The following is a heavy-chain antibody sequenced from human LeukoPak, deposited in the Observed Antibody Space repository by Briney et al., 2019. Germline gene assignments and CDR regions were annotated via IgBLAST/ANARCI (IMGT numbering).Heavy chain of an antibody. V-gene: IGHV4-31*03. CDR1: GGSIRSYY. J-gene: IGHJ5*02. Sequence: SETLSLTCTVSGGSIRSYYWSWIRQHPGKGLEWIGYIYYSGSTYYNPSLKSRVTISVDTSKNQFSLKLSSVTAADTAVYYCARVRCGGDCSDNWFDPWGQGTLVTVSS. D-gene: IGHD2-21*02. CDR3: ARVRCGGDCSDNWFDP. CDR2: IYYSGST.